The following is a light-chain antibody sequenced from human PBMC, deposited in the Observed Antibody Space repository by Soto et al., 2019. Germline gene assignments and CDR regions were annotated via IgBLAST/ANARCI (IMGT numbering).Light chain of an antibody. J-gene: IGKJ4*01. CDR1: QSISSW. CDR3: QQYKSYSLT. Sequence: EIQRTQSPSTLSASVGDRFTSTCLASQSISSWLAWYQQKPGKAPKLLIYKAYSLQSGVTSRFSGSGSGTEFTLTISSLQPDDFATYYCQQYKSYSLTFGEGTKVDI. CDR2: KAY. V-gene: IGKV1-5*03.